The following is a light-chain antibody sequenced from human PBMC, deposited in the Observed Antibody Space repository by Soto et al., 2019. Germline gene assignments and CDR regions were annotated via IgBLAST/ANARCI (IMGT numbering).Light chain of an antibody. J-gene: IGLJ1*01. CDR2: EVS. Sequence: QSALTQPASVSGSPGQSVTISCTGTSSDFGGYNYVSWYQQYPGKAPKLMLYEVSNRPSGVPDRFSGSKSGNTASLTISGLQAEDEADYYCSSYTATRGVFGTGTKVIVL. CDR3: SSYTATRGV. V-gene: IGLV2-14*03. CDR1: SSDFGGYNY.